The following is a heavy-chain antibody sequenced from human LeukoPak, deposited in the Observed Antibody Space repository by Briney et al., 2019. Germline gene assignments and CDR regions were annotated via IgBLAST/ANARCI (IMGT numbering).Heavy chain of an antibody. Sequence: ASVKVSCTASGGTFSSYAISWVRQAPGQGLEWMGRIIPILGIANYAQKFQGRVTITADKSTSTAYMALSSLRSEDTAVYYCASDKKLWFGELYGMDVWGQGTTVTVSS. D-gene: IGHD3-10*01. J-gene: IGHJ6*02. V-gene: IGHV1-69*04. CDR3: ASDKKLWFGELYGMDV. CDR2: IIPILGIA. CDR1: GGTFSSYA.